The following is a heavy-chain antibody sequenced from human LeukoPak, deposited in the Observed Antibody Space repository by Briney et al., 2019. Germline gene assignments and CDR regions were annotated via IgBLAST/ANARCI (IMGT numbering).Heavy chain of an antibody. Sequence: PGGSLRLSCAASGFTFSSYAMSWVRQAPGKGLEWVSAIGGSGGSTYYADSVKGRFTISRDNSKNTLYLQMSSLRAEDTAVYYCAKAHDLYYYDSSGYYFLDYWGQGTLVTVSS. J-gene: IGHJ4*02. CDR1: GFTFSSYA. D-gene: IGHD3-22*01. CDR3: AKAHDLYYYDSSGYYFLDY. V-gene: IGHV3-23*01. CDR2: IGGSGGST.